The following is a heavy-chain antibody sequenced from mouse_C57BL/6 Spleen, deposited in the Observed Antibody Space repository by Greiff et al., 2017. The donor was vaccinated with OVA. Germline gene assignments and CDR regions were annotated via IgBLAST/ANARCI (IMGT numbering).Heavy chain of an antibody. CDR3: ARYYYGSSYYFDY. CDR1: GYTFTSYW. J-gene: IGHJ2*01. D-gene: IGHD1-1*01. Sequence: QVQLQQPGAELVRPGSSVKLSCKASGYTFTSYWMHWVKQRPIQGLEWIGNIDPSDSDTHYNQKFKDKATLTVDKSSSTAYMQLSSLTSEDSAVYYGARYYYGSSYYFDYWGQGTTLTVSS. CDR2: IDPSDSDT. V-gene: IGHV1-52*01.